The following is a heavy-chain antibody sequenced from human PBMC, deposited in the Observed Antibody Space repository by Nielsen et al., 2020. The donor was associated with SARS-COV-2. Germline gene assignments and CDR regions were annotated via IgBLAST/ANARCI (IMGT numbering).Heavy chain of an antibody. D-gene: IGHD1-26*01. Sequence: SVKVSCKASGGTFSSYAISWVRQAPGQGLEWMGRIIPILGIANYAQKFQGRVTITADKSTSTAYMELSSLRSEDTAVYYCARGPGYWGGSYSNFDYWGQGTLVTVSS. V-gene: IGHV1-69*04. J-gene: IGHJ4*02. CDR3: ARGPGYWGGSYSNFDY. CDR1: GGTFSSYA. CDR2: IIPILGIA.